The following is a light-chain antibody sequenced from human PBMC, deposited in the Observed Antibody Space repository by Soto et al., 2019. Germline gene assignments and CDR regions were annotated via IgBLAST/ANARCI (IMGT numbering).Light chain of an antibody. CDR2: EVV. CDR1: KSDIGVYDF. CDR3: KSYAGSNTYV. Sequence: QSALTQPPSASGSPGQSVTISCTGTKSDIGVYDFVSWYQHHPGKAPRLIIYEVVQRPSGVPDRFSGSKSGNTASLTVSGLQAADEADYFCKSYAGSNTYVFGSGTXLTVL. V-gene: IGLV2-8*01. J-gene: IGLJ1*01.